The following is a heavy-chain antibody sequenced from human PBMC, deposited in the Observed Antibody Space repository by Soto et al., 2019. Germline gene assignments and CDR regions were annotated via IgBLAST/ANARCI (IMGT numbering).Heavy chain of an antibody. CDR2: ISSSGSTI. Sequence: EVQLVESGGGLVQPGGSLRLSCAASGFTFSSYEMNWVRQAPGKGLEWVSYISSSGSTIYYADSVKGRFTISRDNAKNSLYLQMNSLRAEDTAVYYCARDKGRRDGYNFWDYWGQGTXVTVSS. V-gene: IGHV3-48*03. CDR3: ARDKGRRDGYNFWDY. J-gene: IGHJ4*02. D-gene: IGHD5-12*01. CDR1: GFTFSSYE.